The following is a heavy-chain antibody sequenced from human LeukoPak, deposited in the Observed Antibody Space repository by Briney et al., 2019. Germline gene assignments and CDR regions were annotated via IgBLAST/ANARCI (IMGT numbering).Heavy chain of an antibody. V-gene: IGHV3-7*01. D-gene: IGHD3-10*01. CDR3: ARDRGFFLFDY. CDR1: GFTFSSSW. Sequence: GGSLRLSCAASGFTFSSSWMSWVRQAPGKGLEWLAHIKEDGSETAYVDSVRGRFTISRDNAKNSLYLQMSSLRDEDTAVYYCARDRGFFLFDYWGQGTLVSVSS. CDR2: IKEDGSET. J-gene: IGHJ4*02.